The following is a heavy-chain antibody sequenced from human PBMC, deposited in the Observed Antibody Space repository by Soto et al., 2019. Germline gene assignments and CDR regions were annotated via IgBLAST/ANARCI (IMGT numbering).Heavy chain of an antibody. CDR2: IKQDGSEK. V-gene: IGHV3-7*01. D-gene: IGHD3-3*01. J-gene: IGHJ4*02. CDR1: GFTFSSYW. CDR3: ARDPNDFWSGYYRAPNYFDS. Sequence: PGGSLRLSCAASGFTFSSYWMSWVRQAPGKGLEWVANIKQDGSEKYYVDSVKGRFTISRDNAKNSLYLQMNSLRAEDTAVYYCARDPNDFWSGYYRAPNYFDSWGQGTLVTVSS.